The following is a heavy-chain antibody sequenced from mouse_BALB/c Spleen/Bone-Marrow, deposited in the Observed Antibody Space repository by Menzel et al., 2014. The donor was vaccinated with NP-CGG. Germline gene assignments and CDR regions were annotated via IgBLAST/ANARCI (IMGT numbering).Heavy chain of an antibody. CDR2: INPSTGYT. CDR3: ARGNPLYAMDY. V-gene: IGHV1-7*01. D-gene: IGHD2-1*01. J-gene: IGHJ4*01. CDR1: GYTFTSYW. Sequence: VQWVESGAELAKPGASVKMSCKASGYTFTSYWMHWVKQRPGQGLEWIGYINPSTGYTDYNQKFNDKATLTADKSSSTAYMQLSSLTSKDSAVYYCARGNPLYAMDYWGQGTSVTVSS.